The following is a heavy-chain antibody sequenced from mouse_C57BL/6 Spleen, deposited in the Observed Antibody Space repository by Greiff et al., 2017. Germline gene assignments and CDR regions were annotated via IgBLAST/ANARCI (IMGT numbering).Heavy chain of an antibody. CDR2: IRNKANGYTT. Sequence: VKLVESGGGLVQPGGSLSLSCAASGFTFTDYYMSWVRQPPGKALEWLGFIRNKANGYTTEYSASVKGRFTISRDNSQSILYLQMNALRAEDSATYYCARYMPGTYFDYWGQGTTLTVSS. D-gene: IGHD4-1*01. V-gene: IGHV7-3*01. CDR3: ARYMPGTYFDY. CDR1: GFTFTDYY. J-gene: IGHJ2*01.